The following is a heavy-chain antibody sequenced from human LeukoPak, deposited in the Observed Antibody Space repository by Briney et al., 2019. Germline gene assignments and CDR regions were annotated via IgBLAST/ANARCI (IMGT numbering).Heavy chain of an antibody. CDR1: GFTFSSYW. Sequence: GGSLRLSCAASGFTFSSYWMSWVRQAPGKGLEWVANINKDGGEKYYVDSVKGRFTISRDNAKNSLYLQMNSLRAEDTAVYYCARDRGHYYDFWSGYDYWGQGTLVTVSS. CDR2: INKDGGEK. J-gene: IGHJ4*02. CDR3: ARDRGHYYDFWSGYDY. V-gene: IGHV3-7*01. D-gene: IGHD3-3*01.